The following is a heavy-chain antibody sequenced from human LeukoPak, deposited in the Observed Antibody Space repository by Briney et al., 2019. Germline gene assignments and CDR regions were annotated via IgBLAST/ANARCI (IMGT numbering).Heavy chain of an antibody. J-gene: IGHJ5*02. CDR1: GGSISSGSYY. D-gene: IGHD6-6*01. CDR2: IYTSGST. CDR3: ARGGIAARPGRTGFDP. V-gene: IGHV4-61*02. Sequence: SSETLSLTCTVSGGSISSGSYYWSWIRQPAGKGLEWIGRIYTSGSTNYNPSLKSRVTISVDTSKNQFSLKLSSVTAADTAVYYCARGGIAARPGRTGFDPWGQGTLVTVSS.